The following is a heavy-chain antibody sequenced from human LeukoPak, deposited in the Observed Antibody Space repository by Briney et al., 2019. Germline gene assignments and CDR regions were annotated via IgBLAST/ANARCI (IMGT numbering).Heavy chain of an antibody. D-gene: IGHD3-22*01. CDR3: ARDTRSYDSSGYYFFDF. CDR2: INYSGST. CDR1: GASIRSYY. V-gene: IGHV4-59*01. J-gene: IGHJ4*02. Sequence: PSGTLSLTCTVSGASIRSYYWNWLRQPPGKGLEWIGYINYSGSTNFNPSLKSRATISMDTSKHHFSLKLSSVTAADTAVYYCARDTRSYDSSGYYFFDFWGQGTLVTVSS.